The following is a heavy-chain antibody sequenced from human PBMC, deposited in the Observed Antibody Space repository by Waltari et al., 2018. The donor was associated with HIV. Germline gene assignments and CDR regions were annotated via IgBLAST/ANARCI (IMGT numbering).Heavy chain of an antibody. V-gene: IGHV4-4*02. Sequence: VQLQESGPGVVRPSETLSPTCGVSGGSFSSYNWWSWVRQPPDRGLEGIGEMYHSGSTNYNSSLKSRVTISVDKSKNQFSLELRSVTAADTAVYYCARAVTGDFGSSRFDPWGQGTLVTVSS. CDR3: ARAVTGDFGSSRFDP. CDR2: MYHSGST. D-gene: IGHD4-17*01. J-gene: IGHJ5*02. CDR1: GGSFSSYNW.